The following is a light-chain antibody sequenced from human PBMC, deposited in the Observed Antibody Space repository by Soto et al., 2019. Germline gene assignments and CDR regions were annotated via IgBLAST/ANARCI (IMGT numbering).Light chain of an antibody. Sequence: DIQMTQSPSSLSASVEDRAIITCRASQSISNHLNWYQQNPGKAPKLLIFAASSLQSGVPSRFSGSGSGPDFTLTISSLQPEEFATYYCKKYNKWPITFGQGTRLEIK. V-gene: IGKV1-39*01. CDR1: QSISNH. J-gene: IGKJ5*01. CDR3: KKYNKWPIT. CDR2: AAS.